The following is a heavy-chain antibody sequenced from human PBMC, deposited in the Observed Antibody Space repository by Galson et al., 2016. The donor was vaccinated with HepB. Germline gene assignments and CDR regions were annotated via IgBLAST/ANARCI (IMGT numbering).Heavy chain of an antibody. CDR2: INPVLGSA. J-gene: IGHJ6*03. CDR1: GYPFTSYH. CDR3: ARDGDTIFAVVAITNYFYYMDV. V-gene: IGHV1-46*01. Sequence: SVKVSCKASGYPFTSYHMHWVRQAPGQGLEWMGVINPVLGSATYAQQFQGRFTLTRDTSTTTVYMELSSLRSEDTAVYYCARDGDTIFAVVAITNYFYYMDVWGTGTTVTVSS. D-gene: IGHD3-9*01.